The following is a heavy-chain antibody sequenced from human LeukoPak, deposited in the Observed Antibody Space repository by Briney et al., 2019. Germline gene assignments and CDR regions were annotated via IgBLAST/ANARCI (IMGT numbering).Heavy chain of an antibody. J-gene: IGHJ5*02. CDR3: ARDRSPIAARPGWFDP. V-gene: IGHV1-69*05. Sequence: GASVKVSCKASGGTFSSYTISWVRQAPGQGLEWMGGIIPIFGTANYAQKFQGRVTITTDESTSTAYMELSSLRSEDTAVYYCARDRSPIAARPGWFDPWGQGTLVTVSS. CDR2: IIPIFGTA. D-gene: IGHD6-6*01. CDR1: GGTFSSYT.